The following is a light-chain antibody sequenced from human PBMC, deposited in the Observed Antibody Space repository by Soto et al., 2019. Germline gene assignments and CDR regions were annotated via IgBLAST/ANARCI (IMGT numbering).Light chain of an antibody. Sequence: EIVLTQSPGTLSLSPGERATLYCRASQSVSSSYLTWYQQKPGQAPRVRISGTSSRATGTTDRFSGSGSGTDITLTISRLEPEDFEVYYCQQYGSSPGITFGQGTRLEIK. CDR1: QSVSSSY. J-gene: IGKJ5*01. V-gene: IGKV3-20*01. CDR3: QQYGSSPGIT. CDR2: GTS.